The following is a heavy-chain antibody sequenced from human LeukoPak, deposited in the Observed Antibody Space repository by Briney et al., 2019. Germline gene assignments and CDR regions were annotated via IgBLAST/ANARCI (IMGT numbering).Heavy chain of an antibody. D-gene: IGHD3-10*01. CDR1: GGSISSYY. Sequence: SETLSLTCTVSGGSISSYYWSWIRQPPGKGLEWIGYIYYSGSTNYNPSLKSRVTISVDTSKNQFSLKLSSVTAADTAAYYCARLWFGDSSWFDPWGQGTLVTVSS. V-gene: IGHV4-59*08. CDR3: ARLWFGDSSWFDP. J-gene: IGHJ5*02. CDR2: IYYSGST.